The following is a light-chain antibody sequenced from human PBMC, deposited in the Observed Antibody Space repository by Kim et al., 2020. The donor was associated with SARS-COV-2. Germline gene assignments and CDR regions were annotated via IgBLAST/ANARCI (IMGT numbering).Light chain of an antibody. J-gene: IGLJ2*01. CDR2: DVN. V-gene: IGLV2-11*01. CDR3: CPYAGDESHVQ. Sequence: QSALTQPRSLSGSPGQLVTIACTVTSSDVGGYNDVSWYQQHPGKAPKLMIYDVNDRPSGVPDRFSGSKSGNTASLTISGLQAEDEADYCCCPYAGDESHVQFRGGT. CDR1: SSDVGGYND.